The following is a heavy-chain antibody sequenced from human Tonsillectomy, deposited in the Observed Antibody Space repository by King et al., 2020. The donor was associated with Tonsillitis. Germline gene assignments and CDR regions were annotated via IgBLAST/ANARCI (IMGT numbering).Heavy chain of an antibody. D-gene: IGHD1-26*01. V-gene: IGHV4-39*01. Sequence: MQLQESGPGVVKPSETLSLTCTVSGGSIGSSDHYWAWIRQPPGKGLEWIGYMYYSGTIFYNPSLKSRITISGGTSENRFSLKLSSVTAADTAVYFCARYVDGSFDYWDQGALVTVSS. CDR1: GGSIGSSDHY. CDR2: MYYSGTI. CDR3: ARYVDGSFDY. J-gene: IGHJ4*02.